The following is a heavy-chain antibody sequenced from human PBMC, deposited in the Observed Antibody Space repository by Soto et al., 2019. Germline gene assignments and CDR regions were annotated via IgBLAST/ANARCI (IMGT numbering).Heavy chain of an antibody. CDR3: ARIFGWYAIDQ. D-gene: IGHD6-19*01. CDR1: SASITSEQR. Sequence: QMQLQESGPGLLKPSETLSLTCTVSSASITSEQRWTWVRQPPGKGLEWIGEIHHTGITNNNPSLKRRVNMAVNKSKIQFSLNLNSATAADTAVYYCARIFGWYAIDQWGQGTLVTVSS. J-gene: IGHJ4*02. V-gene: IGHV4-4*02. CDR2: IHHTGIT.